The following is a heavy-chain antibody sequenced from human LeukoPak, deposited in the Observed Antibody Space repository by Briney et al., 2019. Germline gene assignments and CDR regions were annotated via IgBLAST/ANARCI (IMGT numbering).Heavy chain of an antibody. D-gene: IGHD2-2*02. CDR1: GGTFSSYA. Sequence: GSSVKVSCKASGGTFSSYAISWVRQAPGQGLEWMGGIIPIFGTANYAQKFQGRVTITADESTSTAYMELSSLRSEDTAVYHCARDVLLDCSSTSCYILHYFDYWGQGTLVTVSS. CDR2: IIPIFGTA. CDR3: ARDVLLDCSSTSCYILHYFDY. V-gene: IGHV1-69*01. J-gene: IGHJ4*02.